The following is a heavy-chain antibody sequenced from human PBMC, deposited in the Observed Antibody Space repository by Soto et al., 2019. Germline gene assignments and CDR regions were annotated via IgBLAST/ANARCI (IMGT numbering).Heavy chain of an antibody. D-gene: IGHD6-6*01. J-gene: IGHJ5*02. CDR2: IKQDGSEK. Sequence: EVQLVESGGGLVQPGGSLRLSCAASGFTFSSYWMSWVRQAPGKGLEWVANIKQDGSEKYYVDSVKGRFTISRDNAKNSLYLQMNSLRAEDTAVYYCERDRRIGGIAARSSTGWFDPWGQGTLVTVSS. V-gene: IGHV3-7*01. CDR1: GFTFSSYW. CDR3: ERDRRIGGIAARSSTGWFDP.